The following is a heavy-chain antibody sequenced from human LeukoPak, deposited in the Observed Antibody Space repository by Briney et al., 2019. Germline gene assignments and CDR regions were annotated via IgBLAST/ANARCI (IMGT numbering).Heavy chain of an antibody. J-gene: IGHJ5*02. D-gene: IGHD5-18*01. V-gene: IGHV4-31*03. CDR1: GGSISSGGYY. CDR2: IYYSGST. Sequence: SGTLSLTCTVSGGSISSGGYYWSWIRPHPGKGLEWIGYIYYSGSTYYNPSLKSRVTISVDTSKNQFSLKLSSVTAADTAVYYCARVRGYSYGPGYNWFDPWGQGTLVTVSS. CDR3: ARVRGYSYGPGYNWFDP.